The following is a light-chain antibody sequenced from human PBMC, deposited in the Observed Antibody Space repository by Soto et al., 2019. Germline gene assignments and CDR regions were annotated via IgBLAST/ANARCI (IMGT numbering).Light chain of an antibody. Sequence: EIVLTQSPASVSLSPGGRATLSCRASRTVNSQLAWYQQKPDQAPRLLIYDTFNRAAGIPARFSGSETGTDFTLTINNLEPEDSAVYYCQQRWDWPLTFGGGTKVDIK. V-gene: IGKV3-11*01. CDR1: RTVNSQ. CDR3: QQRWDWPLT. J-gene: IGKJ4*01. CDR2: DTF.